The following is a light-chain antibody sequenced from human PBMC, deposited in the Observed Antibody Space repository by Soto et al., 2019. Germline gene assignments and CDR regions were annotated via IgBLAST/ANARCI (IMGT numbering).Light chain of an antibody. Sequence: DIPMTQSPSTLSASVGDRVTITCRASQSISSWLAWYQQKPGKAPKLLIYDASSLESGVPSRFSGSGSGTAFTLTISSLQPDDFATYYCQQYNSYSGTFGQGTKLEIK. CDR3: QQYNSYSGT. CDR2: DAS. V-gene: IGKV1-5*01. J-gene: IGKJ2*01. CDR1: QSISSW.